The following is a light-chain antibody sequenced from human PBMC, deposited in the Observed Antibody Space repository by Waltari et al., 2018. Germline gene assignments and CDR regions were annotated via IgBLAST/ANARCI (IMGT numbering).Light chain of an antibody. CDR1: SSDIGRYDL. CDR3: CSSVGSSSFVV. J-gene: IGLJ2*01. V-gene: IGLV2-23*02. Sequence: QSALTQPASVSGSPGQSITIPCTGTSSDIGRYDLVSWYQKHPGKAPKLIIYQVSNRTAGVSVRVSGSKSGNTASLTISGLQAEDEAAYSCCSSVGSSSFVVFGGGTKLTVL. CDR2: QVS.